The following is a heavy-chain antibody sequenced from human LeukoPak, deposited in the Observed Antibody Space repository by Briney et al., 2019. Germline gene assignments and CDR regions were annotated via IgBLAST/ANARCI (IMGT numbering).Heavy chain of an antibody. CDR1: GFTVSSNY. Sequence: QPGGSLRLSCAASGFTVSSNYMSWVRQAPGKGLEWVSIIYSGGSTYYAGSVKGRFTISRDNSKNTLYLQMNSLRAEDTAVYYCARYSSGYSTYFDYWGQGTLVTVSS. CDR3: ARYSSGYSTYFDY. D-gene: IGHD3-22*01. J-gene: IGHJ4*02. CDR2: IYSGGST. V-gene: IGHV3-66*01.